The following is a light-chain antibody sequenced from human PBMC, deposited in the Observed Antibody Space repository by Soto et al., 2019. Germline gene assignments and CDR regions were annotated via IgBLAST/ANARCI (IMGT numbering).Light chain of an antibody. CDR1: HSISSY. Sequence: DIQMTQSPSSLSASVGDRVTITCRASHSISSYVNWYQHKSGKAPNLLIYAASSLQSGVPSRFSGSGSGTDFTLTISSLQPEDFASYYGQHSYSSWTFGQGTKVEIK. V-gene: IGKV1-39*01. CDR2: AAS. CDR3: QHSYSSWT. J-gene: IGKJ1*01.